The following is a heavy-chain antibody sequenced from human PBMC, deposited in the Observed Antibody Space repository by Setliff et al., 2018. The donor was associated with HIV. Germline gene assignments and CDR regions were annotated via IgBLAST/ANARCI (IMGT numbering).Heavy chain of an antibody. J-gene: IGHJ5*02. CDR3: ARVKSIKTTLVRLWPRFDL. Sequence: SETLSLTCAVYGGSFSGYYWSWIRQPPGKGLEWIGEINHSGSIIYNPSLQSRVTMSVDTSKNQFSLKVRSLTAADTGLYYCARVKSIKTTLVRLWPRFDLWGQGTQVTAPQ. D-gene: IGHD3-10*01. V-gene: IGHV4-34*01. CDR2: INHSGSI. CDR1: GGSFSGYY.